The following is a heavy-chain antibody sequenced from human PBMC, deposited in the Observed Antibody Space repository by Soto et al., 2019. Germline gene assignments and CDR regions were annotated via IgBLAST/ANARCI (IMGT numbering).Heavy chain of an antibody. J-gene: IGHJ4*02. CDR1: GGSISSSSYY. V-gene: IGHV4-39*01. Sequence: QLLESGPGLVKPSETLSLTCSVSGGSISSSSYYWGWIRQPPGEGLEWIGSIYYSGRTNYNPSLKSRVTISLDTSKNQFSLKLSSVTAADTAVYYCARQEGYTSGCQGYWGQGTLVTVSS. CDR3: ARQEGYTSGCQGY. CDR2: IYYSGRT. D-gene: IGHD6-19*01.